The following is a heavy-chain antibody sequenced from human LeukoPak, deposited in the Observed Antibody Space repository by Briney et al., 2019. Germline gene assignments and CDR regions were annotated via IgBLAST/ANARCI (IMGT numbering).Heavy chain of an antibody. Sequence: GGSLRLSCAVSEFTFSRYWMSWVRQAPGKGLDWEATIKQDGSEKYYVDSVEGRFTISRDNSKNSLYLQMDSLRAEDTAVYYCARKTGYSRGNAFDIWGQGTMVTVSS. J-gene: IGHJ3*02. CDR1: EFTFSRYW. D-gene: IGHD3-9*01. CDR3: ARKTGYSRGNAFDI. V-gene: IGHV3-7*05. CDR2: IKQDGSEK.